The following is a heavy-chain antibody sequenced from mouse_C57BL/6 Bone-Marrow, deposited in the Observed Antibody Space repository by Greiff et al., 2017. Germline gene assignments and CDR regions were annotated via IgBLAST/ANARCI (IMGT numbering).Heavy chain of an antibody. D-gene: IGHD1-1*02. J-gene: IGHJ4*01. CDR3: ARGWNFYYAMDY. CDR1: GYTFTSYW. CDR2: IDPSDSET. V-gene: IGHV1-52*01. Sequence: VQLQQSGAELVRPGSSVKLSCKASGYTFTSYWMHWVKQRPIQGLEWIGNIDPSDSETHYNQKFKDKATLTVDKSSSTAYMQLSSLTSEDSAVYYCARGWNFYYAMDYWGQGTSVTVSS.